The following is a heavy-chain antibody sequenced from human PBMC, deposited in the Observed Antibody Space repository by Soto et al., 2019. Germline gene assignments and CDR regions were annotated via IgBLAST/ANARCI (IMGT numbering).Heavy chain of an antibody. Sequence: GGSLRLSCAASGFTFSSYGMHWVRQAPGKGLEWVALIWSDGRNKYYADSVKGRFTISRDNSKNTLYLQLNSLSAEYTALYFCARDLIAARPEYYFDSWGQGTLVTVSS. CDR2: IWSDGRNK. D-gene: IGHD6-6*01. CDR1: GFTFSSYG. J-gene: IGHJ4*02. V-gene: IGHV3-33*01. CDR3: ARDLIAARPEYYFDS.